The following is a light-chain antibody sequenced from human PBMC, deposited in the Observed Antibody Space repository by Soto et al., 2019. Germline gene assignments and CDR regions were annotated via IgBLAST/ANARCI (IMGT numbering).Light chain of an antibody. CDR3: SSYAGSNNFVV. V-gene: IGLV2-8*01. Sequence: QSALTQPPSASGSPGQSVTISCTGTSSDVGGYNYVSWHQQHPGKAPKLMIYEVSKRPSGVPDRFSGSKSGNTPSLTVSGLQAEDEADYYCSSYAGSNNFVVFGGGTKLTVL. CDR1: SSDVGGYNY. CDR2: EVS. J-gene: IGLJ2*01.